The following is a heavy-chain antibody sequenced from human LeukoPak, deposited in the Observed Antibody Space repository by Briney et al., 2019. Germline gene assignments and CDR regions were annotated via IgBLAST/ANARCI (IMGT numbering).Heavy chain of an antibody. V-gene: IGHV4-34*01. D-gene: IGHD4-23*01. J-gene: IGHJ4*02. Sequence: PSETLSLTCAVYGGSFSGYYWSWIRQPPGKRLEWIGEINHSGSTNYNPSLKSRVTISVDTSKNQFSLKLSSVTAADTAVYYCARGLTVATYFDYWGQGTLVTVSS. CDR2: INHSGST. CDR3: ARGLTVATYFDY. CDR1: GGSFSGYY.